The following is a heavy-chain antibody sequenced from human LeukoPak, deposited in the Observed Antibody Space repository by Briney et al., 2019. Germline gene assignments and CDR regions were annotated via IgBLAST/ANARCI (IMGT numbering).Heavy chain of an antibody. CDR3: AKDSSRYDITYGMDV. Sequence: GGSLRLSCAASGFTFSSYGMHWVRQAPGKGLEWVAVISYDGSNKYYADSVKGRFTISRDNSKNTLYLQMNSLRAEDTVVYYCAKDSSRYDITYGMDVWGKGTTVTVSS. J-gene: IGHJ6*04. D-gene: IGHD3-9*01. CDR2: ISYDGSNK. CDR1: GFTFSSYG. V-gene: IGHV3-30*18.